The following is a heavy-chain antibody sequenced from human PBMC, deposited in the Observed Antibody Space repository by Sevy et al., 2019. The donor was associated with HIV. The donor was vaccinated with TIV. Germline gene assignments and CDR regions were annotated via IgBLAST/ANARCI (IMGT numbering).Heavy chain of an antibody. CDR1: GYTFTGYY. D-gene: IGHD3-9*01. V-gene: IGHV1-2*02. Sequence: ASVKVSCKASGYTFTGYYMHWVRQAPGQGLEWLGWINPSSGGTNYAQKFQGRVTMTRDTSISTAYMELSRLRSDDTAVYYCAREAPNILTAFSWGQGILVTVSS. CDR3: AREAPNILTAFS. CDR2: INPSSGGT. J-gene: IGHJ5*02.